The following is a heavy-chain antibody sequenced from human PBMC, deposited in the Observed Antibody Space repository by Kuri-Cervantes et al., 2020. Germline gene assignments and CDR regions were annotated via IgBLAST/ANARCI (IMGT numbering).Heavy chain of an antibody. CDR3: ARVGVVVAATRGDFDY. V-gene: IGHV3-30-3*01. Sequence: SCKASGFTFSSYAMHWVRQAPGKGLEWVAVISYDGSNKYYADSVKGRFTISRDNAKNSLYLQMNSLRAEDTAVYYCARVGVVVAATRGDFDYWGQGTLVTVSS. CDR2: ISYDGSNK. J-gene: IGHJ4*02. CDR1: GFTFSSYA. D-gene: IGHD2-15*01.